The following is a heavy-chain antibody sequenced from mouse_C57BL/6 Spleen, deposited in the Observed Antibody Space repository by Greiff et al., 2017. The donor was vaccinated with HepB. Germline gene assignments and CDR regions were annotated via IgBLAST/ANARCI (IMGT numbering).Heavy chain of an antibody. D-gene: IGHD2-4*01. CDR3: ARSDYDGDYAMDY. CDR1: GYTFTSYW. J-gene: IGHJ4*01. Sequence: QVQLQQSGAELVKPGASVKLSCKASGYTFTSYWMHWVKQRPGQGLEWIGMIHPNSGSTNYNEKFKSKATLTVDKSSSTAYMQLSSLTSEDSAVYYCARSDYDGDYAMDYWGQGTSVTVSS. V-gene: IGHV1-64*01. CDR2: IHPNSGST.